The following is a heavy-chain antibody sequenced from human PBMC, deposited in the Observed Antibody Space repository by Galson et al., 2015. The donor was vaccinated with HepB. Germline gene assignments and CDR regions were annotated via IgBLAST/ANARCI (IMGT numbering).Heavy chain of an antibody. Sequence: SLRLSCAASGFTFSSYSMNWVRQAPGKGLEWVSGIDSGGTTYYGDSVKGRVTISRDNAKNTVYVQMNSLRVEDTAVYYCGRRGGLGRAFSVDVWGKGTTVTVSS. V-gene: IGHV3-53*01. J-gene: IGHJ6*04. CDR3: GRRGGLGRAFSVDV. D-gene: IGHD7-27*01. CDR2: IDSGGTT. CDR1: GFTFSSYS.